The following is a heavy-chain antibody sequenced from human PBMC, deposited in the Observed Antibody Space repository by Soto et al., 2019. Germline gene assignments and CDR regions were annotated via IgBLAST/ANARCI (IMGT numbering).Heavy chain of an antibody. Sequence: PGGSLRLSCASSGISFSTYWMSWVRQAPGKGLEWVANIKQDGSEKYYVDSVKGRFTISRDNAKNSLYLQMNSLRAEDTAVYYCAKDRDYSSSWYYWGQGTLVTVSS. CDR2: IKQDGSEK. V-gene: IGHV3-7*03. J-gene: IGHJ4*02. CDR3: AKDRDYSSSWYY. D-gene: IGHD6-13*01. CDR1: GISFSTYW.